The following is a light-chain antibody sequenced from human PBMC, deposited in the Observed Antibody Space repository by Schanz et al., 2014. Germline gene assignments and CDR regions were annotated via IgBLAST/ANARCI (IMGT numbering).Light chain of an antibody. CDR2: DVS. J-gene: IGLJ2*01. CDR3: CSYSHSRTFVL. Sequence: QSALTQPASVSGSPGQSITISCTGTSSDVGGYDFVSWYQQHPGKAPKLMIYDVSARPSGVSDRFSGSRSANTASLTISGLQTADEASYYCCSYSHSRTFVLFGGGTKLTV. CDR1: SSDVGGYDF. V-gene: IGLV2-14*01.